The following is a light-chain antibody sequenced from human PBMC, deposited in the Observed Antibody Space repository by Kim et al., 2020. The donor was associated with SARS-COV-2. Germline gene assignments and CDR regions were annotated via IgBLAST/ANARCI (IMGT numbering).Light chain of an antibody. J-gene: IGLJ2*01. CDR1: SSDVGGSNF. V-gene: IGLV2-11*01. Sequence: SVTISCTGTSSDVGGSNFVAWYQQHPGNAPKLMIYDVSKRPSGVPDRFSGSKSGNTASLTISGLQAEDEADYYCCSYAGSYTFHVVFGGGTQLTVL. CDR3: CSYAGSYTFHVV. CDR2: DVS.